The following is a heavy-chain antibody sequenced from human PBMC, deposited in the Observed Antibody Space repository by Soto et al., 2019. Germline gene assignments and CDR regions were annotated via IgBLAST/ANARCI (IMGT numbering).Heavy chain of an antibody. D-gene: IGHD4-17*01. CDR3: ASRARRGDYMVY. CDR1: GGSISSSSYY. Sequence: SETLSLTCTVSGGSISSSSYYWGWIRQPPGKGLEWIGSIYYSGSTYYNPSLKSRVTISVDTSKNQFSLKLSSVTAADTAVYYCASRARRGDYMVYWGQGTLVTVS. CDR2: IYYSGST. J-gene: IGHJ4*02. V-gene: IGHV4-39*01.